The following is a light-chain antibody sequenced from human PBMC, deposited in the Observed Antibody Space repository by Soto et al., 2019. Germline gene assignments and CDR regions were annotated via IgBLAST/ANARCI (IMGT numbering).Light chain of an antibody. V-gene: IGLV4-69*01. J-gene: IGLJ3*02. Sequence: QPVLTQSPSASASLGASVKLTCTLSSGHSSYAIAWHQQQPEKGPRYLMKLNSDGSHSKGDGSPDRFSGSSSGAERYLTISSLQSEDEADYYCQTWGTGPWVFGGGTKVTVL. CDR2: LNSDGSH. CDR1: SGHSSYA. CDR3: QTWGTGPWV.